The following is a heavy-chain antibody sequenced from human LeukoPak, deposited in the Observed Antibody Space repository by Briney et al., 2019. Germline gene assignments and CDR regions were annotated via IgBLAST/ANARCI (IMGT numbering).Heavy chain of an antibody. D-gene: IGHD6-19*01. Sequence: ASVKVSCKASGYTFTVYYMHWVRQAPGQGLGWMGWINPNSGGTNYAQKFQGRVTMTRDTSISTAYMELSRLRSDATAVYYCARVGQWLDGGNWFDPWGQGTLVTVSS. J-gene: IGHJ5*02. CDR3: ARVGQWLDGGNWFDP. V-gene: IGHV1-2*02. CDR1: GYTFTVYY. CDR2: INPNSGGT.